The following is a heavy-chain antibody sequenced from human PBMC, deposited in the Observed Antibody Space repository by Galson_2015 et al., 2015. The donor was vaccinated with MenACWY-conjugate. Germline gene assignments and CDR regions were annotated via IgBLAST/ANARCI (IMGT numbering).Heavy chain of an antibody. V-gene: IGHV2-70*11. CDR3: ARIRYVPGTRHAEYFQH. Sequence: PPLVKPTQPLTLTCTFSGVSLSTSGMCVSWIRQSPGKALEWLARIDWGDGQYYSTSLKTRLTISKDTSKNQVVLTMTNMDPVDTATYYCARIRYVPGTRHAEYFQHWGQGTLVTVSS. J-gene: IGHJ1*01. D-gene: IGHD1-1*01. CDR2: IDWGDGQ. CDR1: GVSLSTSGMC.